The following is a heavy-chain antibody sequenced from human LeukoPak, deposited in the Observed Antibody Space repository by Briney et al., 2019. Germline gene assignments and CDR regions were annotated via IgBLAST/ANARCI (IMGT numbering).Heavy chain of an antibody. CDR3: ARGRENATEVFVVVPAEFDY. D-gene: IGHD2-2*01. Sequence: PSETLSLTCTVSGGSISSSSYYWGWIRQPPGKGLEWIGEINHSGSTNYNPSLKSRVTISVDTSKNQFSLKLSSVTAADTAVYYCARGRENATEVFVVVPAEFDYWGQGTLVTVSS. CDR1: GGSISSSSYY. V-gene: IGHV4-39*07. J-gene: IGHJ4*02. CDR2: INHSGST.